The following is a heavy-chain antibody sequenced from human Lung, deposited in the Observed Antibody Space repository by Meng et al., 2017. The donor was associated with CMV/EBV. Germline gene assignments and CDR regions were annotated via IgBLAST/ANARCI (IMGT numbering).Heavy chain of an antibody. CDR1: GFTFSTYG. Sequence: LTCVASGFTFSTYGMSWVRQAPGKGLEWVSVIRGSDGSTHYADSAKGRFTISRDNSKNTLFLQMNSLRTDDTAVYYCAKDRCGSASCSLGMDVWGQGXTVTVSS. D-gene: IGHD2-2*01. V-gene: IGHV3-23*01. J-gene: IGHJ6*02. CDR3: AKDRCGSASCSLGMDV. CDR2: IRGSDGST.